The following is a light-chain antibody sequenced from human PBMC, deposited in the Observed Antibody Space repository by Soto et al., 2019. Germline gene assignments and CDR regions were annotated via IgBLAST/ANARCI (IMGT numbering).Light chain of an antibody. J-gene: IGLJ1*01. V-gene: IGLV2-11*01. Sequence: QSALTQPRSVSGSPGQSVTISCTGTSSDVGGYDYVSWYQQHPGKAPKVMIYEVTKRPSGVPDRFSGSRSGNTASLTISGLQAEDDADYYCCSYAGIYTFYVFGSGTKLTVL. CDR1: SSDVGGYDY. CDR2: EVT. CDR3: CSYAGIYTFYV.